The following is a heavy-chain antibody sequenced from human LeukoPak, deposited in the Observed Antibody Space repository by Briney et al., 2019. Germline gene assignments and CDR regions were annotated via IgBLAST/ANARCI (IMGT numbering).Heavy chain of an antibody. CDR1: GGSFSEYY. D-gene: IGHD2-2*01. CDR3: ARVSVTSGWTYDH. Sequence: NPSETLSLTCAVYGGSFSEYYWSWIRQPPGKGLEWIGEINHSGSTSYNPSLKSRVTTSVDTSNKQFSLKLSSITAADTAVYYCARVSVTSGWTYDHWGQGTLVTVSS. CDR2: INHSGST. V-gene: IGHV4-34*01. J-gene: IGHJ4*02.